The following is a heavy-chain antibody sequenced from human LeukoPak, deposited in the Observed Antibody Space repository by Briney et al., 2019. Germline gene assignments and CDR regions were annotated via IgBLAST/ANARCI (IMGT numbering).Heavy chain of an antibody. CDR3: ARQLWPLFDY. J-gene: IGHJ4*02. D-gene: IGHD5-18*01. Sequence: PGGSLRLSCAASGFTFSSYGMHWVRQAPGKGLEWVSRINSDGSITTYADSVEGRFTISRDNAKNTLYLQMNSLRAEDTAVYYCARQLWPLFDYWGQGTLVAVSS. CDR1: GFTFSSYG. V-gene: IGHV3-74*01. CDR2: INSDGSIT.